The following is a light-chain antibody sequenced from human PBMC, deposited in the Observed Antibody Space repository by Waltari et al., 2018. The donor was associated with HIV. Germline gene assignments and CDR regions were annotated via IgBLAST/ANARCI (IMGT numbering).Light chain of an antibody. J-gene: IGKJ4*01. CDR3: QQYYATPLT. V-gene: IGKV4-1*01. CDR1: QSIFYTSTNKNY. Sequence: DIVMTQSPDSLSVSLGVRATINCRSSQSIFYTSTNKNYLAWYQLKPGQTPKLIIYWASTRESGVPDRFTGSGSGTDFTLTITSLQAEDVAVYYCQQYYATPLTFGGGTKVEIK. CDR2: WAS.